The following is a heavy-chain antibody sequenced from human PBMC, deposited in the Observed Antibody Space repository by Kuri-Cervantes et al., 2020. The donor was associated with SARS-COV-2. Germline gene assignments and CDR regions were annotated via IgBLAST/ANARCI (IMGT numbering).Heavy chain of an antibody. CDR3: SRGSGRAFDAFDI. CDR1: GFSLSTSGMR. Sequence: SGPTLVKPTQTLTLTCTFSGFSLSTSGMRVSWIRQPPGKALEWLARIDWDDDRFYSTSLKTRLTISKNTTKNQVVLTMTNMDPVDTATYYCSRGSGRAFDAFDIWGQGTMVTVSS. V-gene: IGHV2-70*04. D-gene: IGHD3-3*01. J-gene: IGHJ3*02. CDR2: IDWDDDR.